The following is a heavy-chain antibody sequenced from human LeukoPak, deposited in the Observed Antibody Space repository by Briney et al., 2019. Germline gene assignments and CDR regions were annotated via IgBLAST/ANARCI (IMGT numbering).Heavy chain of an antibody. CDR2: IIPIFGTA. CDR1: GGTFSSYA. J-gene: IGHJ4*02. V-gene: IGHV1-69*13. CDR3: AREGFGGNWNQNYFDY. D-gene: IGHD1-20*01. Sequence: SVKVSCKASGGTFSSYAISRVRQAPGQGLEWMGGIIPIFGTASYAQKLQGRVTITADESTSTAYMELSSLRSEDTAVYYCAREGFGGNWNQNYFDYWGQGTLVTVSS.